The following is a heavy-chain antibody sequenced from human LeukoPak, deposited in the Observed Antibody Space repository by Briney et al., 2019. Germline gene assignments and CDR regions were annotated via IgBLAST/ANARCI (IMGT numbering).Heavy chain of an antibody. D-gene: IGHD2-8*01. CDR2: TFYRSKRQN. CDR1: GDSVSSDSAA. Sequence: SQTLSLTCAISGDSVSSDSAAWNWIRQSPSGGLEWPGRTFYRSKRQNDYAVSVKSRMTINPDTSKNQFSLQLNSVTPEDTAVYYCARSVNNWFDPWGQGTLVTVSS. J-gene: IGHJ5*02. V-gene: IGHV6-1*01. CDR3: ARSVNNWFDP.